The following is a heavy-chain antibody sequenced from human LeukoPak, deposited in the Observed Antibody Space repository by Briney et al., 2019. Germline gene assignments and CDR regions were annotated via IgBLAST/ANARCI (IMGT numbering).Heavy chain of an antibody. Sequence: PGRSLRLSCAASGFTFSSYGMHWVRQAPGKGLEWVAVISYDGSNKYYADSVKGRFTISRDNSKNTLYLQMNSLRAEDTAVYYCAKGSYYYDSSGWPEAEYFQHWGQGTLVTVSS. CDR3: AKGSYYYDSSGWPEAEYFQH. V-gene: IGHV3-30*18. J-gene: IGHJ1*01. CDR1: GFTFSSYG. D-gene: IGHD3-22*01. CDR2: ISYDGSNK.